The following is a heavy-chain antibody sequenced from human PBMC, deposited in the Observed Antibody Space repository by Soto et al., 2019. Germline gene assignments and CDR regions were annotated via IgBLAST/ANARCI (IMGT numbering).Heavy chain of an antibody. CDR1: GFSLSTSGVG. Sequence: QITLKESGPTLVKPTQTLTLTCTFSGFSLSTSGVGVGWIRQPPGKALEWLALIYWDDDKRYSPSLKSRLTXXKATSKNQVVLTMTNMDPVDTATYYCAHKGYWFDPWGQGTLVTVSS. J-gene: IGHJ5*02. CDR2: IYWDDDK. D-gene: IGHD2-2*01. CDR3: AHKGYWFDP. V-gene: IGHV2-5*02.